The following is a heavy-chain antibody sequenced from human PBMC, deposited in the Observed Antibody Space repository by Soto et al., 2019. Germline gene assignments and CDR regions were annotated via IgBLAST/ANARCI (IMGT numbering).Heavy chain of an antibody. CDR3: AKISGRIQLWPRCAMDV. CDR2: ISHDGSNE. V-gene: IGHV3-30*18. D-gene: IGHD5-18*01. Sequence: QVQLVESGGGVVQPGRSLRLSCAASGFSFSSYGMHWVRQAPGKGLEWVALISHDGSNEYYADSVKGRFTITRDNSKNTLYLQMNSPRGEDTAVYYCAKISGRIQLWPRCAMDVWGQGTTVTVSS. J-gene: IGHJ6*02. CDR1: GFSFSSYG.